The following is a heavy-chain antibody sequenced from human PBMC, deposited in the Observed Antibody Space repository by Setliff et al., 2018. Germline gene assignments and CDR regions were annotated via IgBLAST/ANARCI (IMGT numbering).Heavy chain of an antibody. Sequence: KPSETLSLTCTVTYGSVINSNNYWVWIRQPPGKGPEWIASIHYTGNTNYQPPLAHRVTISVDTTTNQFSLKVNSVTAADTAIYYCARSHMIAVAGRYLDKWGQGTLVTVSS. CDR3: ARSHMIAVAGRYLDK. J-gene: IGHJ4*02. D-gene: IGHD6-19*01. V-gene: IGHV4-39*07. CDR2: IHYTGNT. CDR1: YGSVINSNNY.